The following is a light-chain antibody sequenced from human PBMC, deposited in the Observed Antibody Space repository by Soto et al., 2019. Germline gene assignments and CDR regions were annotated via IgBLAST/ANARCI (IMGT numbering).Light chain of an antibody. CDR2: EGN. CDR1: SSDIGNYNL. Sequence: QSALTQPASLSGSPGQSITISCTGSSSDIGNYNLVSWFQQHPGTAPKLIIYEGNKRPSGVSDRFSASKSGNTASLTISGLQAEDEADYHCCTYAGSNTFMIFGGGTKLTVL. CDR3: CTYAGSNTFMI. V-gene: IGLV2-23*01. J-gene: IGLJ2*01.